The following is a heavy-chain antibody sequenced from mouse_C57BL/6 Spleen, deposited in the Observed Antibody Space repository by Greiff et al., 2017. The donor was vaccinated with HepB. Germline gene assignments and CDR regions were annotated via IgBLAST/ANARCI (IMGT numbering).Heavy chain of an antibody. CDR3: AREITTVVATNYWYFDV. V-gene: IGHV5-16*01. CDR2: INYDGSST. CDR1: GFTFSDYY. J-gene: IGHJ1*03. Sequence: EVKLVESEGGLVQPGRSMKLSCTASGFTFSDYYMAWVRQVPEKGLEWVANINYDGSSTYYLDSLKSRFIISRDNAKNILYLQMSSLKSEDTATYYCAREITTVVATNYWYFDVWGTGTTVTVSS. D-gene: IGHD1-1*01.